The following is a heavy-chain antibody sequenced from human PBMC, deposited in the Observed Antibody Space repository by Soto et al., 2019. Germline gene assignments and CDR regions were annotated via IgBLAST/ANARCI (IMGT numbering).Heavy chain of an antibody. V-gene: IGHV3-30*18. CDR2: ISYDGSNK. CDR3: AKDFEWFGESEDAFDI. CDR1: RFTFSSYG. D-gene: IGHD3-10*01. Sequence: GGSLRLSCAASRFTFSSYGMHWVRQAPGKGLEWVAVISYDGSNKYYADSVKGRFTISRDNSKNTLYLQMNSLRAEDTAVYYCAKDFEWFGESEDAFDIWGQGTMVTVSS. J-gene: IGHJ3*02.